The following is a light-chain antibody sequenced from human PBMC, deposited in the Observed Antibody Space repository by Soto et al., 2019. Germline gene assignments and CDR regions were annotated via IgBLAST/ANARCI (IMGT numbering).Light chain of an antibody. V-gene: IGKV1-39*01. CDR2: AAS. Sequence: DIQMTQSPFSLASSVGDRVTITCRASQSISRDLNWYQQKPGKAPNLLIYAASTLESGVPSRFSGSGSGTDFTLTISSLEPEDFAVYYCQQRSNWPPWTFGQGTKVDIK. CDR1: QSISRD. CDR3: QQRSNWPPWT. J-gene: IGKJ1*01.